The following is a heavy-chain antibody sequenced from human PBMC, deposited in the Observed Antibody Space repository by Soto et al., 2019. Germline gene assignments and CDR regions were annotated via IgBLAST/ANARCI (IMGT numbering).Heavy chain of an antibody. V-gene: IGHV1-69*06. D-gene: IGHD1-26*01. Sequence: QVQLVQSGAEVKKPGSSVKVSCKASGGTFSSYAISWVRPAPGQGIEWMGGIIPIFGTANYAQKLKGRVTITADKSTSTAYMELSSLRSEDTAVYYCAGGSGSYHNWFDPWGQGTLVTVSS. J-gene: IGHJ5*02. CDR2: IIPIFGTA. CDR1: GGTFSSYA. CDR3: AGGSGSYHNWFDP.